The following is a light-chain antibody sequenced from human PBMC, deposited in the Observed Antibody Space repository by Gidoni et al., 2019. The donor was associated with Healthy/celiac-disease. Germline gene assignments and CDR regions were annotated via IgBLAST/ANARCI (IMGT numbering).Light chain of an antibody. CDR2: GAS. V-gene: IGKV3-20*01. CDR1: QSVSSSY. Sequence: LSLSPGGRATLSCRASQSVSSSYLAWYQQKPGQAPRLLIYGASSRATGIPDRFSGSGSGTDFTLTISRLEPEDFAVYYCQQYGSSPLTFGGGTKVEIK. J-gene: IGKJ4*01. CDR3: QQYGSSPLT.